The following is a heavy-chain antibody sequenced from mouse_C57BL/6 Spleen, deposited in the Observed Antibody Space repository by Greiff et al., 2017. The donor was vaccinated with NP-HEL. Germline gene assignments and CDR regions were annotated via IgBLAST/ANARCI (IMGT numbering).Heavy chain of an antibody. V-gene: IGHV1-59*01. D-gene: IGHD2-10*02. J-gene: IGHJ1*03. CDR3: ARRPSNYWYFDV. CDR2: LDPSDGYT. CDR1: GYTFTSYW. Sequence: QVQLQQPGAELVRPGTSVKLSCKASGYTFTSYWMHWVRQRPGQGLEWMGVLDPSDGYTKYNKKLKGKATLTVDTSSSTAYMQLSSLTSEDSAVYYCARRPSNYWYFDVWGTGTTVTVSS.